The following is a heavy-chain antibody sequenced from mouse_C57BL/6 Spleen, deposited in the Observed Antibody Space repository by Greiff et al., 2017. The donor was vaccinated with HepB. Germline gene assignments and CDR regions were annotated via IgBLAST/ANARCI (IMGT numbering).Heavy chain of an antibody. D-gene: IGHD2-12*01. J-gene: IGHJ4*01. CDR1: GYTFTDYN. CDR3: ARLRRGYAMDY. CDR2: INPNNGGT. Sequence: EVQLQQSGPELVKPGASVKIPCKASGYTFTDYNMDWVKQSHGKSLEWIGDINPNNGGTIYNQKFKGKATLTVDKSSSTAYMELRSLTSEDTAVYYCARLRRGYAMDYWGQRTSVTVSS. V-gene: IGHV1-18*01.